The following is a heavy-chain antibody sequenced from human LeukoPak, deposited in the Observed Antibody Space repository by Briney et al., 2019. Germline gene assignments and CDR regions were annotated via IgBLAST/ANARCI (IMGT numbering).Heavy chain of an antibody. CDR1: GGSFSGYY. J-gene: IGHJ6*04. CDR3: AGGYCSGGSCRRRNYYYGMDV. Sequence: SETLSLTCAVYGGSFSGYYWSWIRQPPGKGLEWIGEINHSGSTNYNPSLKSRVTIPVDTSKNQFSLKLSSVTAADTAVYYCAGGYCSGGSCRRRNYYYGMDVWGKGTTVTVSS. V-gene: IGHV4-34*01. D-gene: IGHD2-15*01. CDR2: INHSGST.